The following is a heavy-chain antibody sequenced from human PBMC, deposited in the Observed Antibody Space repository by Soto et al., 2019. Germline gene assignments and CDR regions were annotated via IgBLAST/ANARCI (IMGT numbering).Heavy chain of an antibody. CDR3: ARVRRIRFLEWLPPASGMDV. CDR1: GGSISSGDYY. Sequence: SETLSLTCTVSGGSISSGDYYWSWIRQPPGKGLEWIGYIYYSGSTYYNPSLKSRVTISVDTSKNQFSLKLSSVTAADTAVYYCARVRRIRFLEWLPPASGMDVWGQGTTVTVSS. D-gene: IGHD3-3*01. CDR2: IYYSGST. J-gene: IGHJ6*02. V-gene: IGHV4-30-4*01.